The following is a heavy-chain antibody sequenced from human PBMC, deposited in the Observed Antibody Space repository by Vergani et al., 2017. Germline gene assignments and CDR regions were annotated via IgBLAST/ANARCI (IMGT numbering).Heavy chain of an antibody. Sequence: QVQLQESGPGLVKPSQTLSLTCTVSGGPISSDNYYWSWIRQPPGKGLEWIGYIYYSGFTYYSPSLKSRVTISVDTSKNQFSLKLSSVTAADTAVYYFARYSGGDSEYFQHWGQGTLVTVSS. V-gene: IGHV4-30-4*01. D-gene: IGHD1-26*01. J-gene: IGHJ1*01. CDR3: ARYSGGDSEYFQH. CDR1: GGPISSDNYY. CDR2: IYYSGFT.